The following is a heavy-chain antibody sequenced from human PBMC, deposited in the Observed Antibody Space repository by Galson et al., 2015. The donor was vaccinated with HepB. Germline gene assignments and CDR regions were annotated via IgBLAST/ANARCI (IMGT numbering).Heavy chain of an antibody. V-gene: IGHV3-23*01. J-gene: IGHJ5*02. CDR2: ISGGGGGT. Sequence: SLRLSCAASGFTFRDYAMTWVRQAPGKGLEWVSGISGGGGGTYYADFVKGRFIISRDNSKNTFYLQMNSLRAEDSAIYYCARAANWACDHWGQGILVTVSS. CDR3: ARAANWACDH. CDR1: GFTFRDYA. D-gene: IGHD1-1*01.